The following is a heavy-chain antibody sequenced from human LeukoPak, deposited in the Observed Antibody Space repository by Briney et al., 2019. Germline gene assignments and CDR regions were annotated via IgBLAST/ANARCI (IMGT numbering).Heavy chain of an antibody. Sequence: PGGSLRLSCAASGFTFSSRWMGWVRQAPGKGLEWVSYISSSGSTIYYADSVKGRFTISRDNAKNSLYLQMNSLRAEDTAVYYCARNLTTTSEHWGQGTLVTVSS. CDR3: ARNLTTTSEH. CDR2: ISSSGSTI. CDR1: GFTFSSRW. V-gene: IGHV3-48*04. D-gene: IGHD4-17*01. J-gene: IGHJ4*02.